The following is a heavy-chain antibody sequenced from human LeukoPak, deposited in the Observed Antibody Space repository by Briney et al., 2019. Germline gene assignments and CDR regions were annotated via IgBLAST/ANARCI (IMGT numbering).Heavy chain of an antibody. J-gene: IGHJ4*02. CDR3: ARGRPGLASAGTYDF. Sequence: GASVKVSCKASGYTLTSSDINWVRQAPGQGLEWMGWMNPNSGKTGSARKFQGRVAMTKNISISTAYIEVSSLGYEDTATYYCARGRPGLASAGTYDFWGQGTLITVSS. CDR2: MNPNSGKT. D-gene: IGHD6-13*01. CDR1: GYTLTSSD. V-gene: IGHV1-8*01.